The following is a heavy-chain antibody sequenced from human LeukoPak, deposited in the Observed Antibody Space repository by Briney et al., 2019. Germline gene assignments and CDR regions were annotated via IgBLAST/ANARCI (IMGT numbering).Heavy chain of an antibody. CDR2: ISISGAKT. V-gene: IGHV3-23*01. Sequence: GGSLRLSCAASEFDFSTHAMTWVRQAPGKGLEWVSAISISGAKTYYADSVKGRFTISRDNSKNTLYLQMYSLRAEDTAVYYCAKSRGYFDYWGQGTLVTVSS. CDR3: AKSRGYFDY. CDR1: EFDFSTHA. J-gene: IGHJ4*02.